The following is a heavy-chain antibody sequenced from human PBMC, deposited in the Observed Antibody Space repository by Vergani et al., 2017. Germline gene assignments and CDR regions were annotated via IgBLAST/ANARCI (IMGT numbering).Heavy chain of an antibody. CDR2: TWFDGRNK. Sequence: QVQLVESGGGVVQPGRSLRLSCATSGFTLTSYGIHWVRQAPGKGPEWVAVTWFDGRNKFYSDSVKGRFIISRDNSKDIVYLQMNSLRVEDTAVYYFSRDRTIIYNWFRPWGQGTLVTVSS. D-gene: IGHD1/OR15-1a*01. J-gene: IGHJ5*02. V-gene: IGHV3-33*04. CDR1: GFTLTSYG. CDR3: SRDRTIIYNWFRP.